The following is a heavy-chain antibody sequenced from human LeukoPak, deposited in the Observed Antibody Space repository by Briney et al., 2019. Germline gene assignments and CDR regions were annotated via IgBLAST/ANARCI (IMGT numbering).Heavy chain of an antibody. CDR3: AKDRRGGSYYAATLDI. CDR2: ISDSGDIT. D-gene: IGHD1-26*01. Sequence: GGSLRLSCAASGFTFSSYAMSWVRQAPGKGLEWVSGISDSGDITYYADSVKGRFTISRDNSKNTLYVQMNSLRVEDTAIYYCAKDRRGGSYYAATLDIWGQGTMVTVSS. V-gene: IGHV3-23*01. J-gene: IGHJ3*02. CDR1: GFTFSSYA.